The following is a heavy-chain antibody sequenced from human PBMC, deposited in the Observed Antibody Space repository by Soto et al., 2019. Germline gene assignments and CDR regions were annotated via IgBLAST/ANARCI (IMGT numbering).Heavy chain of an antibody. CDR3: ARARFGDYGDSNWFDP. J-gene: IGHJ5*02. CDR1: GGSISSSSYY. CDR2: IYYSGST. V-gene: IGHV4-39*01. D-gene: IGHD4-17*01. Sequence: SETLSLTCTVSGGSISSSSYYWGWIRQPPGKGLEWIGSIYYSGSTYYNPSLKSRVTISVDTSKNQFSLKLSFVTAADTAFFYCARARFGDYGDSNWFDPWGQGTLVTVSS.